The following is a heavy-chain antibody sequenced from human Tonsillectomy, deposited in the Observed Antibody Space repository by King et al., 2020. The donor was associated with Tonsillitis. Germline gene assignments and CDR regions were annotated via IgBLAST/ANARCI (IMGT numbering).Heavy chain of an antibody. CDR3: ARTGTYSSDGSVPDY. Sequence: VQLVESGGGLVQPGGSLRLSCAVSGFTFSDHYMDWVRQAPGKGLEWVGRTRNKANSYTTEYAASVKGRFTISRDVSKNSLYLQMNSLDTEDTAVYYCARTGTYSSDGSVPDYWGQGTLVTVSS. V-gene: IGHV3-72*01. J-gene: IGHJ4*02. CDR2: TRNKANSYTT. CDR1: GFTFSDHY. D-gene: IGHD6-19*01.